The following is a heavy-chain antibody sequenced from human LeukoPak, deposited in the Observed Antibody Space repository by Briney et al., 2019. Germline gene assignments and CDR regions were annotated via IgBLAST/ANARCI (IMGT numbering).Heavy chain of an antibody. CDR1: GFTFSSYA. CDR2: ISGSGGST. J-gene: IGHJ3*02. CDR3: TRPLQDYCDSSGYYYAFDI. Sequence: GGSLRLSCAASGFTFSSYAMSWVRQAPGKGLEWVSAISGSGGSTYYADSVKGRFTISRDDSKNTAYLQMNSLKTEDTAVYYCTRPLQDYCDSSGYYYAFDIWGQGTMVTVSS. D-gene: IGHD3-22*01. V-gene: IGHV3-23*01.